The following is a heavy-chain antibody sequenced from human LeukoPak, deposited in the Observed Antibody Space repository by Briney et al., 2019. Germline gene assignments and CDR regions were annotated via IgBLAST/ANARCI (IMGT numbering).Heavy chain of an antibody. CDR1: GGSINSGGSY. J-gene: IGHJ6*03. CDR3: AGDNGDYRSIYYYMDV. Sequence: PSETQSLTCTVSGGSINSGGSYWSWIRQHPGKGLEWIGCIYYSWSSYYNPSLKSRVTLSLDTSKNQFSLKLSSVTAADTAAYYCAGDNGDYRSIYYYMDVWGKGTTVTVSS. CDR2: IYYSWSS. D-gene: IGHD4-11*01. V-gene: IGHV4-31*03.